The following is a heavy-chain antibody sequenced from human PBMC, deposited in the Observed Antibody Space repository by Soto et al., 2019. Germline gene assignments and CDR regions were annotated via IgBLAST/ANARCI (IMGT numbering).Heavy chain of an antibody. V-gene: IGHV4-4*02. J-gene: IGHJ4*02. CDR3: ARDNGAVAGFDY. Sequence: ASEPLSLTCAVSGGSISSSNWWSWVRQPPGKGLEWIGEIYHSGSTNYNPSLKSRVTISVDKSKNQFSLKLSSVTAADTAVYYCARDNGAVAGFDYWGQGTLVTVSS. CDR1: GGSISSSNW. CDR2: IYHSGST. D-gene: IGHD6-19*01.